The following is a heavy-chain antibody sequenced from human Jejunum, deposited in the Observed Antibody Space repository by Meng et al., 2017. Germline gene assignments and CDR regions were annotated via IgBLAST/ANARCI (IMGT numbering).Heavy chain of an antibody. CDR1: GLTFTGHH. J-gene: IGHJ4*02. CDR2: INSNSGGT. V-gene: IGHV1-2*04. Sequence: QVQVDQSGAEVKKPGASVKVSCKAPGLTFTGHHMHWVRQVPGQGFEWMGRINSNSGGTNYAQKFKGWFTMTSDYMELSRLTSDDTAVYYCARVPYNYDNGGYYYRWGQGTLVTVSS. D-gene: IGHD3-22*01. CDR3: ARVPYNYDNGGYYYR.